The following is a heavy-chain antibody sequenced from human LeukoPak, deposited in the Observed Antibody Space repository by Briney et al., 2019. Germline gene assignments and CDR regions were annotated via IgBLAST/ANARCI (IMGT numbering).Heavy chain of an antibody. D-gene: IGHD3-10*01. CDR1: GYTFTSFG. J-gene: IGHJ5*02. Sequence: ASVKVSCNTSGYTFTSFGISWVRQAPGQGLEWMGWIGAYNGKINYAQTFQGRVTMTTDTSTSTAYIELRSLRSDDTAVYYCARVRAGLGGGHWFDPWGQGTLVTVSS. CDR2: IGAYNGKI. V-gene: IGHV1-18*01. CDR3: ARVRAGLGGGHWFDP.